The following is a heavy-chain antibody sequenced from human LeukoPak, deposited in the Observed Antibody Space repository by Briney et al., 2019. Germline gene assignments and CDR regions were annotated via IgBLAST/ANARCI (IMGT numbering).Heavy chain of an antibody. V-gene: IGHV4-59*01. J-gene: IGHJ2*01. D-gene: IGHD6-19*01. CDR3: ARGVGIAVAGTRYFDL. CDR1: GGSISSYY. Sequence: PSETLSLTCTASGGSISSYYWSWIRQPPGKGLEWIGYIYYSGSTNYNPSLKSRVTISVDTSKNQFSLKLSSVTAADTAVYYCARGVGIAVAGTRYFDLWGRGTLATVSS. CDR2: IYYSGST.